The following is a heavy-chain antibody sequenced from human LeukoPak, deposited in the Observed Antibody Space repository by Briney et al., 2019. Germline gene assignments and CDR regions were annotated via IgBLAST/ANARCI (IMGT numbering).Heavy chain of an antibody. V-gene: IGHV4-34*01. CDR3: ARAAAGDLDAFDI. Sequence: SETLSLTCAVYGGSFSGYYWSWIRQPPGKGLEWIGEINHSGSTNYNPSLKSRVTISVDTSKNQFSLKLSSVTAADTAVYYCARAAAGDLDAFDIWGQGTMVTVSS. CDR1: GGSFSGYY. J-gene: IGHJ3*02. CDR2: INHSGST. D-gene: IGHD6-13*01.